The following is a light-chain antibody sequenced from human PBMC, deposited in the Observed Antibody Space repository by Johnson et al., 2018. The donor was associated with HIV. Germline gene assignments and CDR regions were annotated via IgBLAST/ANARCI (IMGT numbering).Light chain of an antibody. Sequence: QSVLTQPPSVSAAPGQKVTISCSGSSSTIGNNDVSWYQLLPGTAPKLLIYKNDQRPSGIPDRFSGSKSGTSAILGITGLQTGDEADYYCGTWDTSLSVDGCFGTGTKVPVL. CDR1: SSTIGNND. J-gene: IGLJ1*01. V-gene: IGLV1-51*02. CDR2: KND. CDR3: GTWDTSLSVDGC.